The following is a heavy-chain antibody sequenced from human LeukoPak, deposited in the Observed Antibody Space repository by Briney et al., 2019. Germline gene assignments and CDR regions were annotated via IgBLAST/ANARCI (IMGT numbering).Heavy chain of an antibody. V-gene: IGHV3-48*01. D-gene: IGHD3-3*01. CDR1: GFTFSSYS. J-gene: IGHJ3*02. Sequence: QPGGSLRLSCAASGFTFSSYSMNWVRQAPGKGLEWVSYISSSSTIYYADSVKGRFTISRDNAKNSLYLQMNSLRAEDTAVYYCARGTLYDFWSGYSAFDIWGQGTMVTVSS. CDR3: ARGTLYDFWSGYSAFDI. CDR2: ISSSSTI.